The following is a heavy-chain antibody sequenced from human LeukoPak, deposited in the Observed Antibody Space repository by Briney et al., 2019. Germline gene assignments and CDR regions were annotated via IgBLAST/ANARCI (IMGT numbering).Heavy chain of an antibody. D-gene: IGHD6-19*01. J-gene: IGHJ4*02. Sequence: GGSLRLSCAASGFTFSDYWMSWVRQAPGKGLEWVSQISASETSIKYADSVRGRFTISRDNVKNSVYLQMNSLRAEDTAIYYCVRDNLENQWLERSYWGQGTLVTVSS. V-gene: IGHV3-11*04. CDR2: ISASETSI. CDR1: GFTFSDYW. CDR3: VRDNLENQWLERSY.